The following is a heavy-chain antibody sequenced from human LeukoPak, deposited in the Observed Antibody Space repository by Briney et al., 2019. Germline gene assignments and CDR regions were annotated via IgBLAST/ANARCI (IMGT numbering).Heavy chain of an antibody. CDR1: SDSITSSAYS. CDR2: IFYSGTT. Sequence: SETLSLTCTVSSDSITSSAYSWGWIRQPPGKGLEWIGNIFYSGTTYYSPSLKSRVTMSVDTSKNQFSLKLNSVTAADTAVYYCARDSLHYYSYYMDVWGKGTTVTVSS. CDR3: ARDSLHYYSYYMDV. J-gene: IGHJ6*03. V-gene: IGHV4-39*07.